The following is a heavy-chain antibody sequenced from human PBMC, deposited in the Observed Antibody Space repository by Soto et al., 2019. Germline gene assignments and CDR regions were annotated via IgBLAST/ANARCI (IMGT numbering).Heavy chain of an antibody. Sequence: SETLSLTCAIYGGSFSDYYWSWIRQPPGKGLEWIGEINQSGSTNFTPSLMSRVTISVDTSNNQFSLRLKFLPAADTAVYYCARGSILPLWGQGTVVTVSS. J-gene: IGHJ4*02. CDR2: INQSGST. CDR1: GGSFSDYY. V-gene: IGHV4-34*01. D-gene: IGHD3-9*01. CDR3: ARGSILPL.